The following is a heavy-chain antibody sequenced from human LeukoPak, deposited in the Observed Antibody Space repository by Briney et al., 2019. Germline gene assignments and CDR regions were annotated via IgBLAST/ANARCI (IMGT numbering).Heavy chain of an antibody. V-gene: IGHV3-53*01. CDR1: GFTVSSNY. J-gene: IGHJ3*02. CDR3: AKGIVVVISGNAFDI. Sequence: GGSLRLSCAASGFTVSSNYMSWVRQAPGKGLEWVSVIYSGVSTYYADSVKGRFTISRDNSKNSLYLQMNSLRAEDTAVYYCAKGIVVVISGNAFDIWGQGTMVTVSS. CDR2: IYSGVST. D-gene: IGHD3-22*01.